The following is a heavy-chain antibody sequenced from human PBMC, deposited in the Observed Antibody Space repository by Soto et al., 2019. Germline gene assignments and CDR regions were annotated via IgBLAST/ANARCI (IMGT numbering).Heavy chain of an antibody. CDR2: ISAYNGNT. CDR1: CCTFTSYG. V-gene: IGHV1-18*01. D-gene: IGHD1-26*01. CDR3: ARCVYSGSYYRWFGP. Sequence: ASVQVCCKCTCCTFTSYGISWVRQAPGQGLEWMGWISAYNGNTNYAQKLQGRVTMTTDTSTSTAYMELRSLRSDDTAVYYCARCVYSGSYYRWFGPWGQGTLFTLSS. J-gene: IGHJ5*02.